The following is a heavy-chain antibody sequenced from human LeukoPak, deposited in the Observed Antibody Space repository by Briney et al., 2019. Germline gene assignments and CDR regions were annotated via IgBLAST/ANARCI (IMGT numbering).Heavy chain of an antibody. CDR3: ARLKYNWNDGYYYYYMDV. Sequence: GGSLRLSCEASGFTFSSYSMNWVRQAPGKGLEWVSYISSSSSTIYYADSVKGRFTISRNNAKNSLYLQMNSLRAEDTAVYYCARLKYNWNDGYYYYYMDVWGKGTTVTVSS. J-gene: IGHJ6*03. CDR2: ISSSSSTI. D-gene: IGHD1-1*01. CDR1: GFTFSSYS. V-gene: IGHV3-48*04.